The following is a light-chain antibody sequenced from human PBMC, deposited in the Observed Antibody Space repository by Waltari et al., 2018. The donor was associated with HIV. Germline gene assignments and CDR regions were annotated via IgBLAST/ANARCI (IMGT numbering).Light chain of an antibody. CDR2: AAT. Sequence: DIQMTHSPSSLSASLGDEVTITCRASQNIKNYVNWYQQKPGGAPKLLVYAATNLQSGVPGRFRGGGSGTDFTLTINNLQPEDSAIYICQQTYSASMTFGQGTRV. V-gene: IGKV1-39*01. CDR3: QQTYSASMT. J-gene: IGKJ5*01. CDR1: QNIKNY.